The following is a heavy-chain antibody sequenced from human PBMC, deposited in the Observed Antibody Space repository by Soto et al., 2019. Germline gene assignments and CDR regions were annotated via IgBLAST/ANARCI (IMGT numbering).Heavy chain of an antibody. CDR1: GYTFTSYG. J-gene: IGHJ6*02. Sequence: ASVKVSCKASGYTFTSYGISWVRQAPGQGLEWMGWISAYNGNTNNEQKLQGRVTMTPEPSTSTAYMELRSLRSDDTAVYYCARGAGGYYYDSSGHGYYYYGMDVWGQGTTVTVSS. V-gene: IGHV1-18*01. D-gene: IGHD3-22*01. CDR3: ARGAGGYYYDSSGHGYYYYGMDV. CDR2: ISAYNGNT.